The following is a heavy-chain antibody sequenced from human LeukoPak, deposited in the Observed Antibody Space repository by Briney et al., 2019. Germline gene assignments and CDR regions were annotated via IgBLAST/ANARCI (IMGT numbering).Heavy chain of an antibody. V-gene: IGHV3-23*01. Sequence: GGSLRLSCAASGFTFSSYGMSWVRQAPGKGLEWVSSISGSGGSTQYADSVQGRFAISRDNSKNTLYLQMNSLRVEDTAVYFCGRDPNGDYIGTFDMWGRGTMVSVSS. J-gene: IGHJ3*02. D-gene: IGHD4-17*01. CDR2: ISGSGGST. CDR1: GFTFSSYG. CDR3: GRDPNGDYIGTFDM.